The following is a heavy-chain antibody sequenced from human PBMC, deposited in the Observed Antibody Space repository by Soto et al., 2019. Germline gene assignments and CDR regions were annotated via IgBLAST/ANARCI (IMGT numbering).Heavy chain of an antibody. V-gene: IGHV3-11*01. CDR1: GFTFSDYY. CDR2: ISSSGSTI. CDR3: ARNSEEGGVIYMAYYYYYYMDV. D-gene: IGHD3-16*01. J-gene: IGHJ6*03. Sequence: GGSLRLSCAASGFTFSDYYMSWIRQAPGKGLEWVSYISSSGSTIYYADSVKGRFTISRDNAKNSLYLQMNSLRAEDTAVYYCARNSEEGGVIYMAYYYYYYMDVWGKGTTVTVSS.